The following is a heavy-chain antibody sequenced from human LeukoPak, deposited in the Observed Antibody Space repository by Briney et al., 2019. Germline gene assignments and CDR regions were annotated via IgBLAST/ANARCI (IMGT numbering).Heavy chain of an antibody. V-gene: IGHV5-51*01. Sequence: GESLQISSKGSGYRFSGYWIGWVRQMPGKGLDWMGIIYPGDSDTRYSPSFQGQVTISADTSISTAYLQWSSLKASDTAMFYCARLTNCGGDCYYFHYWGQGTLVTVSS. CDR1: GYRFSGYW. D-gene: IGHD2-21*02. CDR2: IYPGDSDT. J-gene: IGHJ4*02. CDR3: ARLTNCGGDCYYFHY.